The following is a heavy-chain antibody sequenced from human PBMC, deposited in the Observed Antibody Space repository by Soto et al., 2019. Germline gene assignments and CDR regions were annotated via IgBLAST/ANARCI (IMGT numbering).Heavy chain of an antibody. CDR2: IYYSGST. CDR1: GGSISSYY. D-gene: IGHD2-2*01. J-gene: IGHJ4*02. V-gene: IGHV4-59*01. CDR3: ARAVLPATAPFDY. Sequence: QVQLQESGPRLVKPSETLSLNCIVSGGSISSYYWSWIRQPPGKGLEWIGYIYYSGSTNYNPSLKSRVTIAVDTSKNQFSLKLSSVTAADTAVYYCARAVLPATAPFDYWGQGTLVTVSS.